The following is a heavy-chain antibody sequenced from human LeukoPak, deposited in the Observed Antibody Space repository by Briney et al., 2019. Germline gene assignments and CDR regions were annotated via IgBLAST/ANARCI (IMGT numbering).Heavy chain of an antibody. CDR1: GFTFNIFS. V-gene: IGHV3-48*01. CDR3: VKSRRVGANQRGLFDY. J-gene: IGHJ4*02. Sequence: PGGSLRLSCEASGFTFNIFSMNWVRQAPGKGLEWVSYIDGNTGIMWYADSVKGRFTISRDNAKNSLYLQMNSLRADDTAVYYCVKSRRVGANQRGLFDYWGQGTPVTVSP. CDR2: IDGNTGIM. D-gene: IGHD1-26*01.